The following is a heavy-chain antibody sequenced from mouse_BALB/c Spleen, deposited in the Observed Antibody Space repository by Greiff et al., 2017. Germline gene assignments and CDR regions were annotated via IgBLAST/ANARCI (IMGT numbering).Heavy chain of an antibody. J-gene: IGHJ2*01. Sequence: VQLQQSGPGLVKPSQSLSLTCSVTGYSITSGYYWNWIRQFPGNKLEWMGYISYDGSNNYNPSLKNRISITRDTSKNQFFLKLNSVTTEDTATYYCAREEDSYDYWGQGTTLTVSS. CDR3: AREEDSYDY. V-gene: IGHV3-6*02. CDR1: GYSITSGYY. CDR2: ISYDGSN.